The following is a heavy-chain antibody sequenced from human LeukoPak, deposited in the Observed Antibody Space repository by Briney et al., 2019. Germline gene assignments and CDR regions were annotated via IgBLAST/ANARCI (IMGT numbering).Heavy chain of an antibody. V-gene: IGHV3-43*01. CDR1: GFTFDDYT. D-gene: IGHD3-22*01. CDR3: AKPEAPGDYYDSSGYNY. Sequence: AGGSLRLSCAASGFTFDDYTMHWVRQAPGKGLEWVSLISWDGGSTYYADSVKGRFTISRDNSKNSLYLQMNSLRTEDTALYYCAKPEAPGDYYDSSGYNYWGQGTLVTVSS. CDR2: ISWDGGST. J-gene: IGHJ4*02.